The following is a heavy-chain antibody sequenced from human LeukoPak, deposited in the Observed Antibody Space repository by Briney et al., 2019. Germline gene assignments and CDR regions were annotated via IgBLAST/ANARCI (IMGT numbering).Heavy chain of an antibody. CDR2: INWNSGIV. CDR3: AKDISLDVYDSCGFDY. J-gene: IGHJ4*02. CDR1: GFTFDDYA. V-gene: IGHV3-9*01. D-gene: IGHD3-22*01. Sequence: GGSLRLSCAASGFTFDDYAMYWVRQAPGKGLEWVSGINWNSGIVVYADSVKGRFAISRDNTKNSLYLQMNSLKVDDTAFYYCAKDISLDVYDSCGFDYWGQGTLVTVSS.